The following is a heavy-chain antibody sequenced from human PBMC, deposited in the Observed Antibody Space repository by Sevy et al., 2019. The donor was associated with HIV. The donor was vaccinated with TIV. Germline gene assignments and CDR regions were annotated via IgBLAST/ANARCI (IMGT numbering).Heavy chain of an antibody. CDR2: IFKSGDVT. D-gene: IGHD3-22*01. CDR1: GFTLRTYA. V-gene: IGHV3-23*01. CDR3: AGARYDSSGSFDPFDI. Sequence: GGSLRLSCVASGFTLRTYAMNWVRQAPGKGLKWVSTIFKSGDVTYYADSVKGRFTIARDNSKNTVYLHMNSLRAEDTALYFCAGARYDSSGSFDPFDIWGQGTMVTVSS. J-gene: IGHJ3*02.